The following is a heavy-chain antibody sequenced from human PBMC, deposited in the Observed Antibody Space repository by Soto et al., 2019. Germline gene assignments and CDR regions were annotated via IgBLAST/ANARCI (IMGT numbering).Heavy chain of an antibody. Sequence: PWGYLRLSSASSVFTFSSDWMSLVGQAPGRGLELVDNIKKDGREKYYVDAVKGRFTISRDNAKNSLYLQMNRLRAEDTAVYYCERDRTKPRDRAIGNGSGSHPQLDDWGHGTLVTVSS. D-gene: IGHD3-10*01. V-gene: IGHV3-7*03. CDR3: ERDRTKPRDRAIGNGSGSHPQLDD. J-gene: IGHJ4*01. CDR1: VFTFSSDW. CDR2: IKKDGREK.